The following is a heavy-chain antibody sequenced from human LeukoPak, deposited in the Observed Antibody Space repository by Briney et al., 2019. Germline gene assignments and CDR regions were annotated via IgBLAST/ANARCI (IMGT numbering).Heavy chain of an antibody. V-gene: IGHV3-23*01. CDR1: GFTFSSYV. D-gene: IGHD3-22*01. Sequence: PGGSLRLSCAASGFTFSSYVMSWVRQAPGKGLEWVSGISGSGGSTYYADSVKGRFTISRDNSKNTLHLQMNSLRAEDTAVYYCAKDYYYDSVSAFDIWGQGTMVTVSS. J-gene: IGHJ3*02. CDR3: AKDYYYDSVSAFDI. CDR2: ISGSGGST.